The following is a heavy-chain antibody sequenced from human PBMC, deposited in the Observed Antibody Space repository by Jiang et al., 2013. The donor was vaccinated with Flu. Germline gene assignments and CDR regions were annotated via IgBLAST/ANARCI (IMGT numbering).Heavy chain of an antibody. D-gene: IGHD4-17*01. CDR3: ARSRDDYGDFDY. V-gene: IGHV2-5*02. J-gene: IGHJ4*02. Sequence: TLTCTFSGFSLTTRGLGVGWIRQPPGQALEWLALIYGDDDTRSSPSLRSRLSITKDTSKNQVVLRLTQMDPVDTATYFCARSRDDYGDFDYWGQGTLVTVSS. CDR1: GFSLTTRGLG. CDR2: IYGDDDT.